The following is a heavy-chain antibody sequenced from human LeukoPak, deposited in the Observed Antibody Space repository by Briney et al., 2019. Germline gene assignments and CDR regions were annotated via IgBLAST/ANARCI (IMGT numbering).Heavy chain of an antibody. V-gene: IGHV4-59*01. CDR3: ARGLVSPTDDAFDI. CDR2: VYDNDIS. CDR1: GASIRSYF. Sequence: SETLSLTCSVSGASIRSYFWSWIRQSPEKGLEWIGYVYDNDISNFNPSLESRVAILVDRSKNQFSLKLRSVAAADTAVYYCARGLVSPTDDAFDIWGPGTMVTVSS. D-gene: IGHD5/OR15-5a*01. J-gene: IGHJ3*02.